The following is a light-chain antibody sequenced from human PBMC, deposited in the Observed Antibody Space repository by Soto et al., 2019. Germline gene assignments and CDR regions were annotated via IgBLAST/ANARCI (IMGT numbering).Light chain of an antibody. J-gene: IGLJ2*01. CDR3: AAWDDSLNGVV. CDR2: SNN. CDR1: SSNIGSNT. Sequence: QSVLTQPPSASGTPGQRVTISCSGSSSNIGSNTVSWYQQLPGTAPKLLIYSNNQRPSGVPDRLSGSKSGTSASLAIRGLQSEDEADYYCAAWDDSLNGVVFGGGTKVTVL. V-gene: IGLV1-44*01.